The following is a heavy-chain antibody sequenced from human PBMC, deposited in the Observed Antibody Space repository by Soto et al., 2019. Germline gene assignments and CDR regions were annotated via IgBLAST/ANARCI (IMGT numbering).Heavy chain of an antibody. V-gene: IGHV4-59*01. CDR3: ARGRNCSIISCRYYYYYMDF. D-gene: IGHD2-2*01. Sequence: SETLSLTCTVSGGSISSYYWSWIRQPPGKGLEWIGYIYYSGSTNYNPSLKSRVTISVDTSKNQFSLKLSSVTAADTAVYYCARGRNCSIISCRYYYYYMDFWGKGITVTVFS. J-gene: IGHJ6*03. CDR2: IYYSGST. CDR1: GGSISSYY.